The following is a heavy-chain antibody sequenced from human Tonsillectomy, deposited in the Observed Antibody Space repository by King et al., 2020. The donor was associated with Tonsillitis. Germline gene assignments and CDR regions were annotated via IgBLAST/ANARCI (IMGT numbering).Heavy chain of an antibody. CDR1: GYTFTTYW. J-gene: IGHJ5*02. V-gene: IGHV5-51*03. CDR3: ARGHDSFDP. Sequence: QLVQSGAEVKKPGESLRISCQGSGYTFTTYWISWVRQMPGKDLEWMGIIHPGDSDTRYSPSFQGQVTISADKSSSTAYLQWSSLKVSDTAMYFCARGHDSFDPWGQGTLVTVSS. D-gene: IGHD3-3*01. CDR2: IHPGDSDT.